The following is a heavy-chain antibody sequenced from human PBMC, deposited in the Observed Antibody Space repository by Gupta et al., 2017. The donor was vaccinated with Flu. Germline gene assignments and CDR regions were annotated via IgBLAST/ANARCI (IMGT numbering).Heavy chain of an antibody. CDR1: GYTFTSYG. CDR3: ARSAPEWLDY. V-gene: IGHV1-18*01. Sequence: QVQLVQSGAEVTKPGASVKVSCKDSGYTFTSYGISWVRKAPGQGLEWMGWISAYNGNTNYAQKLQCRVTMTTDTSTSTAYRELRSRRSDDTAGYYCARSAPEWLDYWGQGTLVTVSS. CDR2: ISAYNGNT. D-gene: IGHD3-3*01. J-gene: IGHJ4*02.